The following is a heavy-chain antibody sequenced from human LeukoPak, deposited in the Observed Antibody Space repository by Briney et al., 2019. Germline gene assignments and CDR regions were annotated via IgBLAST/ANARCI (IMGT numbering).Heavy chain of an antibody. J-gene: IGHJ4*02. D-gene: IGHD3-10*01. V-gene: IGHV3-13*01. CDR2: IGTAGDS. CDR1: GFTFSSYD. CDR3: ARGGFYDGSGSYFDY. Sequence: AGGSLRLSCAASGFTFSSYDMHWVRQATGKGLEWVSAIGTAGDSYYPGSVEGRFTISRENAKNSLYLLMNSLRAGDTAVYYCARGGFYDGSGSYFDYWGQGTLVTVSS.